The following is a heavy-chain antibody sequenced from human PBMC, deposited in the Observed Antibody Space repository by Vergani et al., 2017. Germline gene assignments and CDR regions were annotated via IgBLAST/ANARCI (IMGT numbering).Heavy chain of an antibody. V-gene: IGHV3-21*01. D-gene: IGHD5-24*01. CDR3: ARVFFSGDGYNRGRRKSPYYFDY. J-gene: IGHJ4*02. CDR1: GFTFSSYS. CDR2: ISSSSSYT. Sequence: EVQLVESGGGLVKPGGSLRLSCAASGFTFSSYSMNWVRQAPGKGLEWVSSISSSSSYTNYADSVKGRFTISRDNAKNSLYLQMNSLRAEDTAVYYCARVFFSGDGYNRGRRKSPYYFDYWGQGTLVTVSS.